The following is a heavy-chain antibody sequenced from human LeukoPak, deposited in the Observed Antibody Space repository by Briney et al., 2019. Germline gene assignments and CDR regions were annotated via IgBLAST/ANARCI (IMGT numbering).Heavy chain of an antibody. CDR1: GFTFSSYT. CDR2: ISYDGSDK. J-gene: IGHJ6*02. V-gene: IGHV3-30*18. CDR3: AKRDGYHNGMDV. D-gene: IGHD2-21*01. Sequence: PGGSLRLSCAGSGFTFSSYTMNWVRQAPGKGLEWVAVISYDGSDKYYADSVKGRFTISRDNSKNTLYLQMNSLRVEDTAVYYCAKRDGYHNGMDVWGQGTTVTVSS.